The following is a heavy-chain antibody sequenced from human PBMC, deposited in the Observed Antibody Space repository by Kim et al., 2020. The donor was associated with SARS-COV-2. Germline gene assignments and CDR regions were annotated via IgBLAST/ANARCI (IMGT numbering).Heavy chain of an antibody. D-gene: IGHD2-15*01. V-gene: IGHV3-9*01. CDR3: AKDKAGYCSGGSCFDYFDY. J-gene: IGHJ4*02. Sequence: GPLTISRDNAKNSLYLQMNSLRAEDTALYYCAKDKAGYCSGGSCFDYFDYWGQGTLVTVSS.